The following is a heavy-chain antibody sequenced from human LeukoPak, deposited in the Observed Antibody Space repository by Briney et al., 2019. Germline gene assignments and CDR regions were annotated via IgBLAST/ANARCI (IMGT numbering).Heavy chain of an antibody. V-gene: IGHV3-30*03. CDR2: ISYDGSNK. CDR1: GFTFSSYG. J-gene: IGHJ4*02. D-gene: IGHD2-15*01. CDR3: ARMTGGLWDY. Sequence: PGGSLRLSCAASGFTFSSYGMHWVRQAPGKGLEWVAVISYDGSNKYYADSVKGRFTISRDNSKNTLDLQMNSLRAEDTAVYYCARMTGGLWDYWGQGTLVTVSS.